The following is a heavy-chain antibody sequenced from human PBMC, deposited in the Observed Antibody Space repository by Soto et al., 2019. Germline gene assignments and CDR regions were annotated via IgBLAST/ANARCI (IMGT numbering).Heavy chain of an antibody. J-gene: IGHJ4*02. CDR3: ARDLGGWPDY. CDR1: GNTFPNYA. CDR2: INGGNGNT. V-gene: IGHV1-3*01. D-gene: IGHD2-15*01. Sequence: GASVKVSCKTSGNTFPNYALHWVRQAPGQRPEWMGWINGGNGNTKYSEHFQGRVTFTGDTSASTAYMELSSLRSEDTAVYYCARDLGGWPDYWGQGTLVTVSS.